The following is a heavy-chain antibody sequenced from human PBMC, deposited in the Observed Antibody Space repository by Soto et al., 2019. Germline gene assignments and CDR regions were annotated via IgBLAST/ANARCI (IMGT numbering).Heavy chain of an antibody. J-gene: IGHJ6*03. CDR2: INPSGGST. CDR3: ARKFEQWLVLGENYYYMDV. V-gene: IGHV1-46*01. D-gene: IGHD6-19*01. Sequence: ASVKVSCKASGYTFTSYYMHWVRQAPGQGLEWMGIINPSGGSTSYAQKFQGRVTMTRDTSTSTAYMELRSLRSDDTAVYYCARKFEQWLVLGENYYYMDVWGKGTTVTVSS. CDR1: GYTFTSYY.